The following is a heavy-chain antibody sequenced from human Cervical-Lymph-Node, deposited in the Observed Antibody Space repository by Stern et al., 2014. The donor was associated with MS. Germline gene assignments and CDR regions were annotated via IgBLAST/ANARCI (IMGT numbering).Heavy chain of an antibody. CDR3: ARDIALNTGYYFDY. CDR2: IIPMFRIA. D-gene: IGHD4-11*01. CDR1: GGTLNNYA. J-gene: IGHJ4*02. V-gene: IGHV1-69*18. Sequence: QVQLVQSGAEVKKPASSVKVSCKASGGTLNNYAINWVRQAPGQGLEWMGMIIPMFRIANYAQKFQGRVTITADESTSTAYMELSSLRSEDTAVYFCARDIALNTGYYFDYWGQGTLVTVSS.